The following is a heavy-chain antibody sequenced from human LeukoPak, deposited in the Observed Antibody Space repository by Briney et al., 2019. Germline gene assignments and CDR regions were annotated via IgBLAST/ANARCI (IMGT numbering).Heavy chain of an antibody. J-gene: IGHJ4*02. CDR3: AGSRDGYNFDY. Sequence: GGTLRLSCAASGFTFSSYWMSWVRQAPGKGLEWVANIKQDGSEKYYVDSVKGRFTISRDNAKNSLYLQMNSLRAEDTAVYYCAGSRDGYNFDYWGQGTLVTVSS. CDR1: GFTFSSYW. D-gene: IGHD5-24*01. CDR2: IKQDGSEK. V-gene: IGHV3-7*01.